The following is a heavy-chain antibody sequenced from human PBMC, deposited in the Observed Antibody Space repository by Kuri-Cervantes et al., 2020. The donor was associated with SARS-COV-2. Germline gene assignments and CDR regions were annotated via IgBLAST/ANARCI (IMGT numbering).Heavy chain of an antibody. J-gene: IGHJ3*02. CDR3: ARDYPFGSYYYDSSGRGAFDI. CDR1: CVSISSGCYY. V-gene: IGHV4-31*02. D-gene: IGHD3-22*01. CDR2: IYYSGST. Sequence: SFTISCVSISSGCYYWSWSRQHPGKGLEWIGYIYYSGSTNYNPSLKSRVTISVDTSKNQFSLKLSSVTAADTAVYYCARDYPFGSYYYDSSGRGAFDIWGQGTMVTVSS.